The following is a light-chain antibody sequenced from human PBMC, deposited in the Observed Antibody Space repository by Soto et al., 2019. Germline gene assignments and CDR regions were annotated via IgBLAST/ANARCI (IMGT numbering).Light chain of an antibody. V-gene: IGKV3-20*01. CDR3: QQFSSYPLT. CDR1: QTVRNNY. CDR2: DAS. Sequence: EFVLTQSPGTLSLSPGERATLSCRASQTVRNNYLAWYQQKPGQAPRLLIYDASSRATGIPDRFSGGGSVTDFTLTISRLEPDDFAVYYCQQFSSYPLTFGGGTKVEIK. J-gene: IGKJ4*01.